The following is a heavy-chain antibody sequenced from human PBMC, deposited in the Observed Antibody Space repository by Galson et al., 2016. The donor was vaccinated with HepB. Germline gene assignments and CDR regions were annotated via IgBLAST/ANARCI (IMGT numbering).Heavy chain of an antibody. CDR2: IWSDGSNK. V-gene: IGHV3-33*01. CDR1: GFTFSRYG. Sequence: SLRLSCAASGFTFSRYGMHWVRQAPGKGLEWVALIWSDGSNKHYADSVKGRFTISRDNSKNTAYLQMNSLRAEDRAVYYCAREAGIAAAATYDYWGQGTLVTASP. J-gene: IGHJ4*02. CDR3: AREAGIAAAATYDY. D-gene: IGHD6-13*01.